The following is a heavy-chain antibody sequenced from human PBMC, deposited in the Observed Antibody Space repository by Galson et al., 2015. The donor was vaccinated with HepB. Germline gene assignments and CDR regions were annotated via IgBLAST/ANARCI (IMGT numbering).Heavy chain of an antibody. CDR2: FDPEDGET. J-gene: IGHJ5*02. CDR3: ATVCSSTSCYRRRWFDP. CDR1: GYTLTELS. Sequence: VKVSCKVSGYTLTELSMHWVRQAPGKGLEWMGGFDPEDGETIYAQKFQGRVTMTEDTSTDTAYMELSSLSSEDTAVYYCATVCSSTSCYRRRWFDPWGQGTLVTVSS. D-gene: IGHD2-2*01. V-gene: IGHV1-24*01.